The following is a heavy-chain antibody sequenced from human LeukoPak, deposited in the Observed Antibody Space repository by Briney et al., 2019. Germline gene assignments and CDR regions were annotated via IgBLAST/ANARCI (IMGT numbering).Heavy chain of an antibody. CDR2: VSGYNGAT. V-gene: IGHV1-18*01. CDR1: GYTFTSYG. J-gene: IGHJ5*02. D-gene: IGHD3-3*01. CDR3: ARVFRPDYDFWSGYANNNWFDP. Sequence: ASVKVSCKASGYTFTSYGLSWVRQAPGQGLEWMGWVSGYNGATYYAQKLQGRVTMTTDTSTSTAYMELRSLRSDDTVVYYCARVFRPDYDFWSGYANNNWFDPWGQGTLVTVSS.